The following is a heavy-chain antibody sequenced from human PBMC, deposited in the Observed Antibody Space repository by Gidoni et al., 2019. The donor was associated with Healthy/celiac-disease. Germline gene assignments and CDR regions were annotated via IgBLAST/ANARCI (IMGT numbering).Heavy chain of an antibody. Sequence: QVQLVESGGGVVQPGRSLRLSCAASGFTFSSYAMHWVRQAPGKGLEWVAVISYDGSNKYYADSVKGRFTISRDNSKNTLYLQMNSLRAEDTAVYYCARSGTRGYYFDYCGQGTLVTVSS. D-gene: IGHD1-1*01. J-gene: IGHJ4*02. CDR1: GFTFSSYA. CDR2: ISYDGSNK. CDR3: ARSGTRGYYFDY. V-gene: IGHV3-30-3*01.